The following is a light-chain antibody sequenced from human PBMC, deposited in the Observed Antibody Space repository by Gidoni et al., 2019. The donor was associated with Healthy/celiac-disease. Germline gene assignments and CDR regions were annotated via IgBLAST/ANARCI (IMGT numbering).Light chain of an antibody. J-gene: IGKJ3*01. CDR2: LGS. CDR3: MQALQTRPFT. V-gene: IGKV2-28*01. CDR1: QSLLHSNGYNY. Sequence: DIVMTQSPLSLPVTPGEPASISCRSSQSLLHSNGYNYLDWYLQKPGQSPQLLIYLGSNRASGVPDRFSGSGSGTDFTLKISRVEAEDVGVYYCMQALQTRPFTFXPXTKVDIK.